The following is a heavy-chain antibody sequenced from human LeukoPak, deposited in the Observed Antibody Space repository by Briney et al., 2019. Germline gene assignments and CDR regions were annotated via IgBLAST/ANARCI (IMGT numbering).Heavy chain of an antibody. J-gene: IGHJ4*02. CDR3: ARGSGWLSDC. D-gene: IGHD6-19*01. V-gene: IGHV4-59*01. CDR1: GGSITSYY. Sequence: SETLSLTCTISGGSITSYYWSWIRQPPGKGLEWIGYIYYSGNTNYNPSLKSRVTISVDTSKNEFSLQLTSVTAADTAVYYCARGSGWLSDCWGQGTLVTVSS. CDR2: IYYSGNT.